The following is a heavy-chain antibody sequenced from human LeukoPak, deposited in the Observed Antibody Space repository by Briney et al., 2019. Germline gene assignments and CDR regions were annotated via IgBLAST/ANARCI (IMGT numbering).Heavy chain of an antibody. J-gene: IGHJ5*02. CDR1: GGSISSSTYY. CDR3: ARGEYYYDSSGYYH. CDR2: IYYSGST. D-gene: IGHD3-22*01. Sequence: SETLSLTCTVSGGSISSSTYYWGWIRQPPGKGLEWIGSIYYSGSTYYNPSLKSRVTISVDTPKNQFSLKLSSLTAADTAVYYCARGEYYYDSSGYYHWGQGTLVTVSS. V-gene: IGHV4-39*07.